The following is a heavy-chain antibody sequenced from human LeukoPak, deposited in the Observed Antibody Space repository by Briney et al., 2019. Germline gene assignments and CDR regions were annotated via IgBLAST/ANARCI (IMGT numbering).Heavy chain of an antibody. CDR1: GFTFSLYT. J-gene: IGHJ4*02. CDR3: ARDVGGGDTFDY. Sequence: GGSLRLSCAASGFTFSLYTMHWVRQAPGKGLEWVAVISYDGSDKYYADSVKGRFTISRDNSKNTLFLQMNSLRAEDTAVYFCARDVGGGDTFDYWGQGTLVTVSS. D-gene: IGHD2-21*02. CDR2: ISYDGSDK. V-gene: IGHV3-30*04.